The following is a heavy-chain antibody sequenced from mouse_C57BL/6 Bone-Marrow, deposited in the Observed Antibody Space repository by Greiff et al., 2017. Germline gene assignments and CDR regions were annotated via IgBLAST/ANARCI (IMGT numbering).Heavy chain of an antibody. CDR3: ARGSNYGYAMDY. D-gene: IGHD2-5*01. CDR1: GFTFTDYY. CDR2: INYDGSST. J-gene: IGHJ4*01. Sequence: EVKLMESEGGLVQPGSSMKLSCTASGFTFTDYYMAWVRQVPEKGLEWVANINYDGSSTYYLDPLKSRFIISRDNAKNSLYLQMSSLKSEDTATYYCARGSNYGYAMDYWGQGTSVTVSS. V-gene: IGHV5-16*01.